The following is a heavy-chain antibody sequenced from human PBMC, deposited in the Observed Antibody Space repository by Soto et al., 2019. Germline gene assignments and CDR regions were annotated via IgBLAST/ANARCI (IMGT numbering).Heavy chain of an antibody. V-gene: IGHV3-23*01. CDR3: AKDGPELDYDSSGYYYDY. CDR1: GFTFSSYT. D-gene: IGHD3-22*01. Sequence: PGGSLRLSCAASGFTFSSYTMSWVRQAPGKGLEWVSAISGSGGSTYYADSVKGRFTISRDNSKNTLYLQMNSLRAEDTAVYYCAKDGPELDYDSSGYYYDYWGQGTLVTVSS. CDR2: ISGSGGST. J-gene: IGHJ4*02.